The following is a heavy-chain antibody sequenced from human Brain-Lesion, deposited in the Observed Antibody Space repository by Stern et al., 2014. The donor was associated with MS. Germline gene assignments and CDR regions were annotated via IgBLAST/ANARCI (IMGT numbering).Heavy chain of an antibody. V-gene: IGHV4-31*03. CDR2: NYPTGTA. Sequence: QVQLQESGPGLVKPSQTLSLTCTVSGDSITTGGYYWNWIRQHPGKGLEWIGYNYPTGTANYNPSLKSRVTISVDTSQSQFSLKLDSVTAADTAVYYCARAPSRRDGQIYFGMGVWGQGTTVTVSS. D-gene: IGHD5-24*01. J-gene: IGHJ6*02. CDR1: GDSITTGGYY. CDR3: ARAPSRRDGQIYFGMGV.